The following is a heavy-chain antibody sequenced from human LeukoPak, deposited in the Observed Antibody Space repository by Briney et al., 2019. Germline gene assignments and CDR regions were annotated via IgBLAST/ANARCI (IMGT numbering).Heavy chain of an antibody. Sequence: SETLSLTCTVSGGSISSGFYYWSWIRQPAGKGLEWIGRIYTSGSTNYNPSLKSRISISVDTSKNQFSLKLTSVTAADTAVYYCARGPYSIHFDYWGQGTLVTVSS. D-gene: IGHD4-11*01. V-gene: IGHV4-61*02. CDR1: GGSISSGFYY. J-gene: IGHJ4*02. CDR3: ARGPYSIHFDY. CDR2: IYTSGST.